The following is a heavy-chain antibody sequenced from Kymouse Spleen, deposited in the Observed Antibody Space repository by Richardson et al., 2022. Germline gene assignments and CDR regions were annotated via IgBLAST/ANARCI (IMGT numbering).Heavy chain of an antibody. CDR1: GGSFSGYY. Sequence: QVQLQQWGAGLLKPSETLSLTCAVYGGSFSGYYWSWIRQPPGKGLEWIGEINHSGSTNYNPSLKSRVTISVDTSKNQFSLKLSSVTAADTAVYYCARGQGVGATDWFDPWGQGTLVTVSS. V-gene: IGHV4-34*01. J-gene: IGHJ5*02. D-gene: IGHD1-26*01. CDR2: INHSGST. CDR3: ARGQGVGATDWFDP.